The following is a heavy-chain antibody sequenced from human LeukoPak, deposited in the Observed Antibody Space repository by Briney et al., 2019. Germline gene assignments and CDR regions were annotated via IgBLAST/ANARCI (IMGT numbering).Heavy chain of an antibody. CDR3: ARRPGHSWDVGNWFDP. CDR1: GGSFSGYY. V-gene: IGHV4-34*01. Sequence: PSETLSLTCAVYGGSFSGYYWSWIRQPPGKGLEWIGEINHSGSTNYNPSLKSRVTISVDTSKNQFSLNLISVTAADTAVYYCARRPGHSWDVGNWFDPWGQGTLLTVSS. CDR2: INHSGST. J-gene: IGHJ5*02. D-gene: IGHD6-13*01.